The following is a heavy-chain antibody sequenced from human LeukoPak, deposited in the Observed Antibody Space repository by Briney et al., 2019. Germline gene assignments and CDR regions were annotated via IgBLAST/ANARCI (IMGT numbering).Heavy chain of an antibody. CDR1: GFTFSSYG. J-gene: IGHJ4*02. D-gene: IGHD6-19*01. CDR3: AKDRIAVAAFFDY. V-gene: IGHV3-30*18. Sequence: GGSLRLSCAASGFTFSSYGMHWVRQAPGKGLEWVAVISYDGSNKYYADSVKGRFTISRDNSKNTLYLQMNSLRAEDTAVYYCAKDRIAVAAFFDYWGLGTLVTVSS. CDR2: ISYDGSNK.